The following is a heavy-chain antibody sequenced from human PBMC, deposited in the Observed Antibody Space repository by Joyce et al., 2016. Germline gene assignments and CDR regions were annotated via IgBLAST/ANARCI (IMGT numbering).Heavy chain of an antibody. Sequence: QVQLVQSGAEVKKAGASVKVSCKTSGDRFTNYAIHWVRQAPGQRLEWMGWINTGNGNTKYSEKFQGRVTITRDRSASTVYMELSSLRSYDTTLYYCARGRNYGDQRRGDALDIWGQGTMVTVSS. J-gene: IGHJ3*02. V-gene: IGHV1-3*04. D-gene: IGHD4-17*01. CDR3: ARGRNYGDQRRGDALDI. CDR1: GDRFTNYA. CDR2: INTGNGNT.